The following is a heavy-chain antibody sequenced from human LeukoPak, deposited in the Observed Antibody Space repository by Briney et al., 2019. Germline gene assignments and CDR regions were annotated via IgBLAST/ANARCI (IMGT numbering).Heavy chain of an antibody. CDR2: ISYDGSNK. Sequence: GGSLRLSCAASGFTFSSYAMHWVRQAPGKGLGWVAVISYDGSNKYYADSVKGRFTISRDNSKNTLYLQMNSLRAEDTAVYYCARDLLPVVTLSEYFQHWGQGTLVTVSS. CDR1: GFTFSSYA. J-gene: IGHJ1*01. CDR3: ARDLLPVVTLSEYFQH. D-gene: IGHD4-23*01. V-gene: IGHV3-30*04.